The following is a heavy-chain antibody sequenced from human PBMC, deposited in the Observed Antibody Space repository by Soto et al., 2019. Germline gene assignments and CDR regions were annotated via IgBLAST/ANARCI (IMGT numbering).Heavy chain of an antibody. CDR2: INPNSGGT. CDR3: ARTLNYDFWSGYVPGKSYYYGMDV. V-gene: IGHV1-2*02. CDR1: GYTFTGYY. D-gene: IGHD3-3*01. Sequence: GASVKVYCKASGYTFTGYYIHWVRQAPGQGLEWMGWINPNSGGTNYAQRFRGRVTMTRDTSISTAYMELSGLRSDDTAVYYCARTLNYDFWSGYVPGKSYYYGMDVWGQGTTVTVSS. J-gene: IGHJ6*02.